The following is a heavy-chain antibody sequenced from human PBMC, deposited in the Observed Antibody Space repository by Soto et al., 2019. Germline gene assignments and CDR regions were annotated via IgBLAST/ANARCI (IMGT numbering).Heavy chain of an antibody. CDR2: IYYSGTT. Sequence: PSETLSLTCTVSGGSISSSGYYWGWIRQPPGKGLEWIGSIYYSGTTYYNPSLKSRVTVSVDTSKNQFSLNLSSVTAADTAVYYCARNNFYDRSGYKVWGQGTLVTVSS. CDR1: GGSISSSGYY. CDR3: ARNNFYDRSGYKV. V-gene: IGHV4-39*01. D-gene: IGHD3-22*01. J-gene: IGHJ4*02.